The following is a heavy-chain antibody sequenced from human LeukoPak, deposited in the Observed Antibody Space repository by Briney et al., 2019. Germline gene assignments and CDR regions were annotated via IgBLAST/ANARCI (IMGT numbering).Heavy chain of an antibody. D-gene: IGHD2-2*01. Sequence: GGSLRLSCAASGFALSDYSMNWVRQAPGKGLEWVSAISGSGGSTYYADSVKGRFTISRDNSKNTLYLQMNSLRAEDTAVYYCAKDRANIVVVPATSDYWGQGTLVTVSS. V-gene: IGHV3-23*01. J-gene: IGHJ4*02. CDR3: AKDRANIVVVPATSDY. CDR1: GFALSDYS. CDR2: ISGSGGST.